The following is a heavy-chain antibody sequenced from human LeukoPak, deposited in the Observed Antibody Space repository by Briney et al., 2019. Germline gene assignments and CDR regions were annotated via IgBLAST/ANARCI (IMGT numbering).Heavy chain of an antibody. CDR1: GYSISSGYY. CDR2: INHSGST. CDR3: ARVDGVLKAAPANDY. Sequence: SETLSLTCTVSGYSISSGYYWGWIRQPPGKGLEWIGEINHSGSTNYNPSLKSRVTISVHTSKNQFSLKLSSVTAADTAVYYCARVDGVLKAAPANDYWGQGTLVTVSS. J-gene: IGHJ4*02. V-gene: IGHV4-38-2*02. D-gene: IGHD6-13*01.